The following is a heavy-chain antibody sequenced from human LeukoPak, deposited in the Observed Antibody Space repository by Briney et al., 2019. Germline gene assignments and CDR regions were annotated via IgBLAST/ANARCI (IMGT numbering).Heavy chain of an antibody. V-gene: IGHV1-69*04. CDR3: ARDLITFGGVIGPFDY. Sequence: GASVKVSCKASGGTFSSYAISWVRQAPGQGLEWIGRIIPILGIANYAQKLQGRVTITADKSTSTAYMELSSLRSEDTAVYYCARDLITFGGVIGPFDYWGQGTLVTVSS. CDR1: GGTFSSYA. CDR2: IIPILGIA. J-gene: IGHJ4*02. D-gene: IGHD3-16*02.